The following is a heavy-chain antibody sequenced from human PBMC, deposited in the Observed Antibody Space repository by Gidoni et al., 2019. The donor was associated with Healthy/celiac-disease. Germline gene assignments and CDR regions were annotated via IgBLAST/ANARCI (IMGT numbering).Heavy chain of an antibody. CDR3: VRAGTSSGRWFDL. CDR2: MWPGDSDI. V-gene: IGHV5-51*01. J-gene: IGHJ5*02. CDR1: GYHFITYW. Sequence: EVQLVQSGAEVKNPGESLKIPCKGSGYHFITYWIGWVRQMPGKGLEWMGIMWPGDSDIRYSPSFQGQVTISADRSISTAYLQWSSLKASDTAMYYCVRAGTSSGRWFDLWSQGTLVTVSS. D-gene: IGHD6-19*01.